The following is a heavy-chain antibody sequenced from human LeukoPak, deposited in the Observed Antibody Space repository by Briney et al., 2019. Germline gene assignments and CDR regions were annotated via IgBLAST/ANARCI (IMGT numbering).Heavy chain of an antibody. CDR1: GFTFSSYW. V-gene: IGHV3-7*01. CDR2: IRHDGSEK. CDR3: ARGRSRQYNF. J-gene: IGHJ4*02. D-gene: IGHD5-18*01. Sequence: PGGSLRLSCAASGFTFSSYWMSWVRQAPGKGLEWVANIRHDGSEKYYVDSVKGRLTISRDNAKDSLYLQMNSLRVEDTAVYYCARGRSRQYNFWGQGTLVTVSS.